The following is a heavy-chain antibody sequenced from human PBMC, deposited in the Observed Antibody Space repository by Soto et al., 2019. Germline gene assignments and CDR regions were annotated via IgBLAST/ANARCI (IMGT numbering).Heavy chain of an antibody. CDR1: GGYISSSNW. CDR3: ARSHSGSYYPSSDYFDY. V-gene: IGHV4-4*02. Sequence: SSETLSLTCAVSGGYISSSNWWSWVRQPPGKGLEWIGEIYHSGSTNYNPSLKSRVTISVDKSKNQFSLKLSSVTAADTAVYYCARSHSGSYYPSSDYFDYWGQGTLVTVSS. J-gene: IGHJ4*02. D-gene: IGHD1-26*01. CDR2: IYHSGST.